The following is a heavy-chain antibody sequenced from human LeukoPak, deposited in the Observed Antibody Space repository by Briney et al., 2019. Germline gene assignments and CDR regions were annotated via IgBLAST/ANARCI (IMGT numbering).Heavy chain of an antibody. CDR3: ARLGYDFWSGHYGPMDV. CDR1: GYSFTSYW. V-gene: IGHV5-51*01. CDR2: IYPGDSDT. Sequence: GESLKISCKGSGYSFTSYWIGWVRQMPGKGLEWMGIIYPGDSDTRYSPSFQGQVTISADKSISTAYLQWSSLKASDTAMHYCARLGYDFWSGHYGPMDVWGKGTTVTVSS. J-gene: IGHJ6*03. D-gene: IGHD3-3*01.